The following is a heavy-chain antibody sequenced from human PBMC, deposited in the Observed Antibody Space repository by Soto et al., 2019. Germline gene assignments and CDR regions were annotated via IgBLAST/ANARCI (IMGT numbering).Heavy chain of an antibody. CDR1: GYSFTSYW. D-gene: IGHD6-13*01. CDR2: IYPGDSDT. J-gene: IGHJ6*02. Sequence: GESLKISCKDSGYSFTSYWIGWVRQMPGKGLEWMGIIYPGDSDTRYSPSFQGQVTISADKSISTAYLQWSSLKASDTAMYYCARNGLYRTAGTPPYYYYGMDVWGQGTTVTVSS. CDR3: ARNGLYRTAGTPPYYYYGMDV. V-gene: IGHV5-51*01.